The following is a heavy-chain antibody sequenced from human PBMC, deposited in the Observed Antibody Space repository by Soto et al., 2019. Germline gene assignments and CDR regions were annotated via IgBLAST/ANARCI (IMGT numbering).Heavy chain of an antibody. CDR3: ARSGIWSGYSAPWDWFDP. J-gene: IGHJ5*02. CDR1: GGSISSYY. Sequence: PLETLSLTCTVSGGSISSYYWSWIRQPPGKGLEWIGYIYYSGSTNYNPSLKSRVTISVDTSKNQFSLKLSSVTAADTAVYYCARSGIWSGYSAPWDWFDPWGQGTLVTVSS. D-gene: IGHD3-3*01. CDR2: IYYSGST. V-gene: IGHV4-59*01.